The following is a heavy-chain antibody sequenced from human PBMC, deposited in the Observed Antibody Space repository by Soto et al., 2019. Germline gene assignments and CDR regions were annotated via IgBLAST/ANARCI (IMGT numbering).Heavy chain of an antibody. CDR1: GFTLSGYD. CDR2: IVSAGDT. V-gene: IGHV3-13*01. D-gene: IGHD2-15*01. J-gene: IGHJ6*02. CDR3: TRKTPTNGMAV. Sequence: EVQLVESGGGLVQPGGSLRLSCAASGFTLSGYDIHWVRQATGKGLEWVSGIVSAGDTYYEDSVKGRFTISRENAKNSLYLQMNSLRVGDTAVYYCTRKTPTNGMAVWGQGTTVTVSS.